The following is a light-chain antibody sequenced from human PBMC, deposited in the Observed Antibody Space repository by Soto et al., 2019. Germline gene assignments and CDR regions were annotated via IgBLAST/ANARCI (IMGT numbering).Light chain of an antibody. CDR1: QDISNY. Sequence: DIPMTQSPSSLSASVGDRVTITCQASQDISNYLNWYQQKPGKAPKLLIYDASNLETGVPSRFSGSGSATDFTFTISSLQPEDIATYYCQQYDNLQYTFGQGTKLEIK. V-gene: IGKV1-33*01. CDR3: QQYDNLQYT. J-gene: IGKJ2*01. CDR2: DAS.